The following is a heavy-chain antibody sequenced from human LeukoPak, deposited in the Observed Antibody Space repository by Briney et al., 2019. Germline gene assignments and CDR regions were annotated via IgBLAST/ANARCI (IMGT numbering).Heavy chain of an antibody. J-gene: IGHJ4*02. Sequence: PGGSLRLSCAASGFTFSDYYMSWIRQAPGKGLEWVSYTSSSGSTIYYADSVKCLFTISRANANNPLYLQMNSLRAEDTAVYYCARVGGSYATTSSYFDYWGQGTLVTVSS. V-gene: IGHV3-11*01. CDR3: ARVGGSYATTSSYFDY. CDR1: GFTFSDYY. D-gene: IGHD1-26*01. CDR2: TSSSGSTI.